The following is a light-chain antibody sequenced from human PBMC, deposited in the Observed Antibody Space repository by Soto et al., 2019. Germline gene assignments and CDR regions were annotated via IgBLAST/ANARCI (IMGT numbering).Light chain of an antibody. CDR1: SSDIGDSNY. J-gene: IGLJ1*01. CDR2: EVS. V-gene: IGLV2-14*01. Sequence: QSALTQPASVSGSPGQSITISCTGTSSDIGDSNYVSWYQQHPGKAPKLMIYEVSNRPSGVSNRFSGSKSGNTASLTISGLQAEDEADYYCSSCTSSSTSNYVFGTGTKVTVL. CDR3: SSCTSSSTSNYV.